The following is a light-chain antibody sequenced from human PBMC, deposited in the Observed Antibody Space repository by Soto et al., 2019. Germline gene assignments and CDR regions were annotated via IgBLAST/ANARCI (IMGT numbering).Light chain of an antibody. J-gene: IGLJ3*02. Sequence: QSALTQPRSVSGSPGQTVTISCVGTSSDVGAYDYVSWYQHHPGKAPRVVIYDVSQRPSGVPVRFSGSKSGTTASLTISGLQAEDEADYYCCSYAGTYWVFGGGTKVTVL. CDR1: SSDVGAYDY. CDR2: DVS. CDR3: CSYAGTYWV. V-gene: IGLV2-11*01.